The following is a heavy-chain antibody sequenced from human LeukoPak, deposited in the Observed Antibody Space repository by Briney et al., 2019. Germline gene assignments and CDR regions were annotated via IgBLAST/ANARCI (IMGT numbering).Heavy chain of an antibody. D-gene: IGHD5-24*01. J-gene: IGHJ4*02. V-gene: IGHV3-7*03. CDR3: ARDPPRHVQVPCY. CDR1: GFTFSSYW. Sequence: GGSLRLSCATSGFTFSSYWMTWVRQAPGKGLEWVANIKQDGSEKNYVDSVKGRFTISRGNSKNSLYLQRNSLRAEDTAVYYCARDPPRHVQVPCYWGQGTRVTVSS. CDR2: IKQDGSEK.